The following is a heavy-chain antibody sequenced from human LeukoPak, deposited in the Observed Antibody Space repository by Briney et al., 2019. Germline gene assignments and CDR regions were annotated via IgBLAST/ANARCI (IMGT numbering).Heavy chain of an antibody. CDR1: GFTFSSYA. V-gene: IGHV3-23*01. D-gene: IGHD3-3*01. CDR3: AKDRIWSGYSKYYFDC. CDR2: ISGSGGST. Sequence: PGGSLRLSCAGAGFTFSSYAMNWVRQAPGKGLEWVSGISGSGGSTYYADSVKGRFTISRDNSKNTLYLQMNSLGAEDAAIYYCAKDRIWSGYSKYYFDCWGQGTLVTVSS. J-gene: IGHJ4*02.